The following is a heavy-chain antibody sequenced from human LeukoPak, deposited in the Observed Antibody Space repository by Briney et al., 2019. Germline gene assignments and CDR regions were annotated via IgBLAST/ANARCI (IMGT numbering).Heavy chain of an antibody. V-gene: IGHV2-70*04. CDR2: IDSDDDK. J-gene: IGHJ4*02. CDR3: ARSPSYGTVDY. D-gene: IGHD5-18*01. CDR1: WFSLSTSGMR. Sequence: SGPTLVNPTQTLTLTCTFSWFSLSTSGMRVIWIRQPPGKALEWLARIDSDDDKFYSTSLKTRLTISKDASKNQVVLTTTNMDPVDTATYYCARSPSYGTVDYWGQGTLVTVSS.